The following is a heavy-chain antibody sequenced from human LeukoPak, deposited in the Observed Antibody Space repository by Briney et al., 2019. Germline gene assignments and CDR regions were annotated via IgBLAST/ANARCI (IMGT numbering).Heavy chain of an antibody. CDR3: ARRSEYSSSSSASWFDP. CDR1: GYTFTDHY. V-gene: IGHV1-2*02. CDR2: INPNSGGT. J-gene: IGHJ5*02. Sequence: ASVKVSCQALGYTFTDHYFHWLRQAPGQGLEWMGWINPNSGGTNYAQNFQGRVTMTRDTSISTAYMELSRLTSDDAAVYYCARRSEYSSSSSASWFDPWGQGTLVTVSS. D-gene: IGHD6-6*01.